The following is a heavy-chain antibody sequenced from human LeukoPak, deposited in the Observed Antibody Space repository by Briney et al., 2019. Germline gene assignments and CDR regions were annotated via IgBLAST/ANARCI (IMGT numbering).Heavy chain of an antibody. V-gene: IGHV3-30-3*01. CDR2: ISYEGSKK. Sequence: QPGGSLRLSCAASGFTFSSYAMHWVREAPGKGVEGGAVISYEGSKKYYADSVKGRFTISRDNARNSLFLQMNSLRAEDTAVYYCARECFGYYGSGSYYRGEFDYWGQGTLVTVSS. D-gene: IGHD3-10*01. CDR1: GFTFSSYA. CDR3: ARECFGYYGSGSYYRGEFDY. J-gene: IGHJ4*02.